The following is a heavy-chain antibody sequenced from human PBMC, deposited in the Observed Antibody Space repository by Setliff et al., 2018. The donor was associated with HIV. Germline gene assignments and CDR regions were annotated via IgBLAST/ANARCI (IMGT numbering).Heavy chain of an antibody. V-gene: IGHV4-4*07. CDR2: VSSRGDT. CDR1: GGSISSYY. CDR3: ARGGNDYGDYNLLRYYYYYYMDV. Sequence: SETLSLTCTVSGGSISSYYWSWIRQPAGKGLEWIGRVSSRGDTNYNPPLKSRVTMSVDTSKNQFSLKLSSVTAADTAVYYCARGGNDYGDYNLLRYYYYYYMDVWGKGTTVTVSS. J-gene: IGHJ6*03. D-gene: IGHD4-17*01.